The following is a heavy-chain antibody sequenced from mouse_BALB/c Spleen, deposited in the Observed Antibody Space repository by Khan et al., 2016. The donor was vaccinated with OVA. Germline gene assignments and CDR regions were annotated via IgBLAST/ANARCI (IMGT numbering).Heavy chain of an antibody. CDR1: GFTFSSYG. CDR3: ARLYAIDY. CDR2: ISSGGSYT. Sequence: EVELVESGGDLVKPGGSLKLSCAASGFTFSSYGMSWVRQTPDKRLEWVATISSGGSYTYYPDSVKGRFTISRDNSKNTLYLQMSSLKSEDTAMYDCARLYAIDYWGQGTSVTVSS. J-gene: IGHJ4*01. V-gene: IGHV5-6*01.